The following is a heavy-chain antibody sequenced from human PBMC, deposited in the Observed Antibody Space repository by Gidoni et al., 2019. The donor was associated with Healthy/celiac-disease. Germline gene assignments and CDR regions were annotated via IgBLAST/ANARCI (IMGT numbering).Heavy chain of an antibody. CDR2: IAYDGSNK. D-gene: IGHD3-22*01. Sequence: QVQLVESGGGVVQPGMSLRLSCAASGFTFSSYAMPWVRQAPGKGLEWVAVIAYDGSNKYYADSGKGRFTISRDNSKNTLYLQMNSLRAEDTAVYYCARDSRGYYDSSGYLRGYFDYWGQGTLVTVSS. CDR1: GFTFSSYA. J-gene: IGHJ4*02. V-gene: IGHV3-30*04. CDR3: ARDSRGYYDSSGYLRGYFDY.